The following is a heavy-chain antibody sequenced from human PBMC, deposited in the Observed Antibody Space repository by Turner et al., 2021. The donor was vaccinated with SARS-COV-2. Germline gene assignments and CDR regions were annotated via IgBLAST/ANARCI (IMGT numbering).Heavy chain of an antibody. CDR3: AKTYNYDSSGYLSAPFDI. Sequence: QVQLVESGGGVVLPGRSLRRPCAASGFTFSNGMHWVRQAPGKGLESVTVISYDGSNKYYADSVKGRFTISRDNSKNTLYLQMHSLRAEDTAVYYCAKTYNYDSSGYLSAPFDIWGQGTMVTVSS. CDR1: GFTFSNG. V-gene: IGHV3-30*18. J-gene: IGHJ3*02. D-gene: IGHD3-22*01. CDR2: ISYDGSNK.